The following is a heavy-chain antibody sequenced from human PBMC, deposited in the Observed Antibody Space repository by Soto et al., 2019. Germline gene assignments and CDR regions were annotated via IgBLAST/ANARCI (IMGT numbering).Heavy chain of an antibody. J-gene: IGHJ6*02. Sequence: GGSLRLSCAASGFIFSSFGVHWVRQSPGKGLEWVAVTSFDGSEKFYAESVRGRFNISRDNSKNTVYLHMNSLRPEDTAMYYCARDQRLNSSSLYYYFYGMDVWGQGTTVTVSS. V-gene: IGHV3-30*03. CDR3: ARDQRLNSSSLYYYFYGMDV. D-gene: IGHD6-13*01. CDR2: TSFDGSEK. CDR1: GFIFSSFG.